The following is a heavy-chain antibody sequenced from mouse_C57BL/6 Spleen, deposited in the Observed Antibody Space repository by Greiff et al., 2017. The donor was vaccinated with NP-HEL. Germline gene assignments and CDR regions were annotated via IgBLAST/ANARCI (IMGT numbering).Heavy chain of an antibody. CDR1: GYTFTDYY. CDR2: INPYNGGT. Sequence: EVKLMESGPVLVKPGASVKMSCKASGYTFTDYYMNWVKQSHGKSLEWIGVINPYNGGTSYNQKFKGKATLTVDKSSSTAYMELNSLTSEDSAVYYCARSGGNPFMDYWGQGTSVTVSS. D-gene: IGHD2-1*01. CDR3: ARSGGNPFMDY. V-gene: IGHV1-19*01. J-gene: IGHJ4*01.